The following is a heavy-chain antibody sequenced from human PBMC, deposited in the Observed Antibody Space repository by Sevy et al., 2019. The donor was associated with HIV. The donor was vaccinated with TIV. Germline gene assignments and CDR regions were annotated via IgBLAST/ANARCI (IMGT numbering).Heavy chain of an antibody. CDR3: VRDDRDGYFDY. CDR2: INPDSGGP. J-gene: IGHJ4*02. Sequence: ASVKVSCKASGYTFTGYYMHWVLQAPGQGLEWMGWINPDSGGPNYAPKFQGRVTLTRDTFISTAYMELSRLKSDDTAVYYCVRDDRDGYFDYWGQGTLVTVSS. V-gene: IGHV1-2*02. CDR1: GYTFTGYY.